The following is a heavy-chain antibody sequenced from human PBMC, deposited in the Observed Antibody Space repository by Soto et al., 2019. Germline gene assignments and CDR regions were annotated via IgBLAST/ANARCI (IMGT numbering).Heavy chain of an antibody. V-gene: IGHV3-21*01. CDR1: GFTFSSYS. CDR3: ARVGDIVVVPAADYYYYYYMDV. CDR2: ISSSSSYI. Sequence: GGSLRLSCAASGFTFSSYSMNWVRQAPGKGLEWGSSISSSSSYIYYADSVKGRFTISRDNAKNSLYPQMNSLRAEDTAVYYCARVGDIVVVPAADYYYYYYMDVWGKGTTVTVSS. D-gene: IGHD2-2*01. J-gene: IGHJ6*03.